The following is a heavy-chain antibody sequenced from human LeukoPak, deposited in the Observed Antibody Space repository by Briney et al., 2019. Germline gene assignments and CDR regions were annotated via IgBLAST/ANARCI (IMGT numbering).Heavy chain of an antibody. CDR2: ISSSGTTI. D-gene: IGHD1/OR15-1a*01. CDR3: ARGQQRGVFDY. V-gene: IGHV3-48*04. CDR1: GFTFSSYS. Sequence: PGGSLRLSCAASGFTFSSYSINWVRQAPGKGLEWVSYISSSGTTIRYADSVKGRFTISRDNAKNSLYLQMNSLRAEDTAVYYCARGQQRGVFDYWGQGTLVTVSS. J-gene: IGHJ4*02.